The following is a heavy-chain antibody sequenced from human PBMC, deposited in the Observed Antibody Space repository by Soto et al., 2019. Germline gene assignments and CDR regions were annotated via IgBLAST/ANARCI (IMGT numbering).Heavy chain of an antibody. CDR3: AKGLSNTYEYDTSGPDDY. Sequence: HPGGSLRLSCVVSGFTFRSYAMHWVRQAPGKGLEWVALISFHGSNKYYADSVKGRFTISRDNSKNTVDLQMNSLRVEDSAVYYCAKGLSNTYEYDTSGPDDYGGQGTLVTVSS. D-gene: IGHD3-22*01. V-gene: IGHV3-30*18. CDR1: GFTFRSYA. CDR2: ISFHGSNK. J-gene: IGHJ4*02.